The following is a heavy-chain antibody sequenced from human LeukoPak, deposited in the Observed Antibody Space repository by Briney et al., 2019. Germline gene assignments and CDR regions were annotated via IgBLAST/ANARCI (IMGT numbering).Heavy chain of an antibody. CDR2: ISHDGII. CDR1: GFTFSSYV. Sequence: GGSLRLSCAASGFTFSSYVMHWVRRTPGKGLVWVSRISHDGIISYADSVKGRFTISRDNAKNTLILQMNSLRVKDTAVYYCARDWVYKIDYWGRGTLVTVSS. D-gene: IGHD5-24*01. V-gene: IGHV3-74*01. J-gene: IGHJ4*02. CDR3: ARDWVYKIDY.